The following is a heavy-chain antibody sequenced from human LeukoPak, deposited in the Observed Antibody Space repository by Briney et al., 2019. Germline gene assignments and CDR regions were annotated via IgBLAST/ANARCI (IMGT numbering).Heavy chain of an antibody. V-gene: IGHV3-23*01. J-gene: IGHJ3*02. D-gene: IGHD5-18*01. CDR3: DKGAAIVSAWDEDFEI. Sequence: GGSLGLSSEALAFTCSSSAMTLSTHAPGKGLNRLPAIRGSGGSTYYSDYVKGRFTTSLDNTHTTMYLQIKSLRVLTMAIYYSDKGAAIVSAWDEDFEICGQGAIVTVSS. CDR2: IRGSGGST. CDR1: AFTCSSSA.